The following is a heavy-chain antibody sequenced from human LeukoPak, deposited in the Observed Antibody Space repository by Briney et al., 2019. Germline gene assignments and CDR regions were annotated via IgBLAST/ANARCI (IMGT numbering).Heavy chain of an antibody. J-gene: IGHJ3*02. CDR3: ARSVSSGYFYHDAFDI. Sequence: GASVKVSCKASGYTFTSYAMNWVRQAPGQGLEWMGWINTNTGNPTYAQGFTGRFVFSLDTSVSTAYLQISSLKAEDTAVYYCARSVSSGYFYHDAFDIWGQGTMVTVSS. CDR1: GYTFTSYA. V-gene: IGHV7-4-1*02. D-gene: IGHD3-22*01. CDR2: INTNTGNP.